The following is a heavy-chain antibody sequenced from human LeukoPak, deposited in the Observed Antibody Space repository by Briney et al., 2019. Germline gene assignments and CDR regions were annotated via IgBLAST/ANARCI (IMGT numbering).Heavy chain of an antibody. V-gene: IGHV3-30*18. D-gene: IGHD6-19*01. CDR2: ISYDGSNK. J-gene: IGHJ4*02. CDR3: AKERRAVADQGGFDY. Sequence: GGSLRLSCAASGFTFSSYGMHWVRQAPGKGLEWVAVISYDGSNKYYADSVKGRYTISRDNSKNTLYLQMNSLRAEDTAVYYCAKERRAVADQGGFDYWGQGTLVTVSS. CDR1: GFTFSSYG.